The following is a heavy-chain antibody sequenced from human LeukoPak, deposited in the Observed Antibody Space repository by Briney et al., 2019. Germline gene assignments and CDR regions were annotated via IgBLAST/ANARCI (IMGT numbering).Heavy chain of an antibody. CDR2: IGVSGGST. D-gene: IGHD5/OR15-5a*01. Sequence: PGGSLRLSCAASGFTFSNYAMNWVRQAPGKGLEWVSTIGVSGGSTYYADSVKGRFTISRDNSKNTLYLQMNSLRAEDTAVYDCAKGRVDFDYWGQGTLVTVSS. V-gene: IGHV3-23*01. CDR3: AKGRVDFDY. J-gene: IGHJ4*02. CDR1: GFTFSNYA.